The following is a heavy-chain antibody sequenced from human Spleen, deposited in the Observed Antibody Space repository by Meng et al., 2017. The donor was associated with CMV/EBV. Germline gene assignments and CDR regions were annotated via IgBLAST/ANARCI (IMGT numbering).Heavy chain of an antibody. CDR3: ASAQPYCSGGSCYSLDY. Sequence: GESLKISCAASGFTFSTYSMNWVRQAPGKGLEWVSSISRSSGYIYYADSVKGRFTISRDNAKNSLSLQMNSLRAEDTAVYYCASAQPYCSGGSCYSLDYWGQGALVTVSS. CDR2: ISRSSGYI. D-gene: IGHD2-15*01. V-gene: IGHV3-21*01. CDR1: GFTFSTYS. J-gene: IGHJ4*02.